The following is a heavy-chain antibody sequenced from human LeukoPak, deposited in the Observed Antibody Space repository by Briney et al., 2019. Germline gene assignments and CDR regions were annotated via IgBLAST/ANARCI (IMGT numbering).Heavy chain of an antibody. D-gene: IGHD3-22*01. CDR1: GYTFTSYY. J-gene: IGHJ6*03. CDR3: ARVDYDSSGYYENYYYMDV. Sequence: ASVKVSCKASGYTFTSYYMHWVRQAPGQGLEWMGIINPSGGSTSYAQKFQGRVTMTRDTSTSTVYMELSSLRSEDTAVYYCARVDYDSSGYYENYYYMDVWGKGTTVTVSS. CDR2: INPSGGST. V-gene: IGHV1-46*01.